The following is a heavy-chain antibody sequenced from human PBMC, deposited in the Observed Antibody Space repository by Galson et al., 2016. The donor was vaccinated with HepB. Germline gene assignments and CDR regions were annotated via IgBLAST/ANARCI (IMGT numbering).Heavy chain of an antibody. CDR2: ISYDGSNK. J-gene: IGHJ4*02. CDR3: AKDQLSAGSPASTGYFDY. V-gene: IGHV3-30*18. D-gene: IGHD1-1*01. Sequence: SLRLSCAASGFTFSSCGMHWVRQAPGKGLEWVAVISYDGSNKYYADSVKGRFTISRDNSKNTLYLQMKSLRVEDTAVYYCAKDQLSAGSPASTGYFDYWGQGTLVTVSS. CDR1: GFTFSSCG.